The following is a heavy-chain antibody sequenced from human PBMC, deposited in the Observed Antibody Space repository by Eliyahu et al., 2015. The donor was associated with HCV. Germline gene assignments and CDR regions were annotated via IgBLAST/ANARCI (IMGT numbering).Heavy chain of an antibody. CDR1: GFTFSSYG. D-gene: IGHD5-24*01. CDR3: ARGLEMATELD. CDR2: ISYDGSNK. Sequence: QVQLVESGGGVVQPGRSLRLSCAASGFTFSSYGMHWVRQAPGKGLEWVAVISYDGSNKYYADSVKGRFTISRDNSKNTLYLQMNSLRAEDTAVYYCARGLEMATELDWGQGTLVTVSS. V-gene: IGHV3-30*03. J-gene: IGHJ4*02.